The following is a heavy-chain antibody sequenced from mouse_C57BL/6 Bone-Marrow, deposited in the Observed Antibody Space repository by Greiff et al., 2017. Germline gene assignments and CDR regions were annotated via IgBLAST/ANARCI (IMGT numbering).Heavy chain of an antibody. D-gene: IGHD2-3*01. CDR3: ARGGYYA. Sequence: QVQLQQSGPELVKPGASVKLSCKASGYTFTSYDISWVKQRPGQGLEWIGWIYPRDGSTKYNEKFKGKATVTEDTSSSTAYMELHSLTSEDSAVYFCARGGYYARGQGTTLTVSS. J-gene: IGHJ2*01. CDR2: IYPRDGST. CDR1: GYTFTSYD. V-gene: IGHV1-85*01.